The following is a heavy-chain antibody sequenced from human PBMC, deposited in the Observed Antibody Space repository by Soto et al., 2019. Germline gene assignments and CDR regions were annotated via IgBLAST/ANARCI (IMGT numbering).Heavy chain of an antibody. Sequence: PGGSMRLSSAASGFTFSSYGMHWVRQAPGKGLEWVAVISYDGSNKYYADSVKGRFTISRDNSKNTLYLQMNSLRAEDTAVYYCATGGAQLLLHYWGQGTLVTVSS. J-gene: IGHJ4*02. D-gene: IGHD2-2*01. CDR2: ISYDGSNK. CDR3: ATGGAQLLLHY. V-gene: IGHV3-30*03. CDR1: GFTFSSYG.